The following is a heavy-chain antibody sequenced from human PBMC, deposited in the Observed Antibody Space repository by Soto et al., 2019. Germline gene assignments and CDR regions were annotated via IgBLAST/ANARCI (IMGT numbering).Heavy chain of an antibody. CDR1: GGSISSGGYY. Sequence: SETLSLTCTVSGGSISSGGYYWSWIRQHPGKGLEWIGYIYYSGSTYYNPSLKSRVTISVDTSKNQFSLKLSSVTAADTAVYYCAREALSPRYCSGGSCYPDAYFDYWGQGTRVTVSS. CDR2: IYYSGST. D-gene: IGHD2-15*01. CDR3: AREALSPRYCSGGSCYPDAYFDY. J-gene: IGHJ4*02. V-gene: IGHV4-31*03.